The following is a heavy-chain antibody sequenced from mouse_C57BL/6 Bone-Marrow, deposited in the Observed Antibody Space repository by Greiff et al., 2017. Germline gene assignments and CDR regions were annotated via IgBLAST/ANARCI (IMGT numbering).Heavy chain of an antibody. CDR2: IWNGGGT. V-gene: IGHV2-9-1*01. CDR3: ASLSYYGSSYWYFDV. Sequence: VQLQESGPGLVAPSQSLSITCTVSGFSLTSYAISWVRQPPGKGLEWLGVIWNGGGTNYNSALKSRLSISKDNSKSQVFLKMNSLQTDDTARYYCASLSYYGSSYWYFDVWGTGTTVTVSS. D-gene: IGHD1-1*01. J-gene: IGHJ1*03. CDR1: GFSLTSYA.